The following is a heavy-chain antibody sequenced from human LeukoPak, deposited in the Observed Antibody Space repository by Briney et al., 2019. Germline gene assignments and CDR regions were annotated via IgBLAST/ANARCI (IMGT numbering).Heavy chain of an antibody. CDR2: INPDSGGT. CDR1: AYTFTGYY. CDR3: AREGSGWYGNFDY. Sequence: GASVTVSCKASAYTFTGYYMHWVRQAPGQGLEWMGWINPDSGGTNYAQKFQGRATMTRDTSISTAYMEVSRLRSDDTAVYYCAREGSGWYGNFDYWGQGTLVTVSS. D-gene: IGHD6-19*01. V-gene: IGHV1-2*02. J-gene: IGHJ4*02.